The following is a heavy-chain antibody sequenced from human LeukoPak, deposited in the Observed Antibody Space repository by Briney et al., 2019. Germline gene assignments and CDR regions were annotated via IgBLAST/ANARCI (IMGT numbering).Heavy chain of an antibody. CDR3: ARQSKGIIVITDFQH. J-gene: IGHJ1*01. CDR1: GGSISSGDYY. Sequence: PSETLSLTCTVSGGSISSGDYYWSWIRQPPGKGLEWIGSIYYSGNTYYSPSLKSRVTISVDTSKNLFSLKLSSVTAADTAVYYCARQSKGIIVITDFQHWGQGTLVTVSS. V-gene: IGHV4-39*01. CDR2: IYYSGNT. D-gene: IGHD3-22*01.